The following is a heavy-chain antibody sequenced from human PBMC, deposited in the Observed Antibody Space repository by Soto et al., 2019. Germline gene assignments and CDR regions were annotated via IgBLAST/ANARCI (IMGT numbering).Heavy chain of an antibody. CDR1: GYTFTSYD. CDR3: ARVLLPYIPKHYGSATGPHVVFDY. D-gene: IGHD3-22*01. CDR2: MNPNSGNT. J-gene: IGHJ4*02. Sequence: ASVKVSCKASGYTFTSYDINWVRQATGQGLEWMGWMNPNSGNTGYAQKFQGRVTMTRNTSISTAYMELSSLRSEDTAVYYCARVLLPYIPKHYGSATGPHVVFDYWAREPWSPSPQ. V-gene: IGHV1-8*01.